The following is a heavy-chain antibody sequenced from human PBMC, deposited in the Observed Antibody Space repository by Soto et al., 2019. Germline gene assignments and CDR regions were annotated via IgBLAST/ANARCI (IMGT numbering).Heavy chain of an antibody. V-gene: IGHV4-39*07. CDR2: IYYSGST. CDR3: VNETAP. J-gene: IGHJ5*02. CDR1: GGSIISSSYY. Sequence: SETLSLTSTVSGGSIISSSYYWGWIRQPPGKGLEWIGSIYYSGSTYYNPSLKSRVTISVDTSKNQFSLKLSSVTAADTAVYYCVNETAPWGQGTLVTVSS.